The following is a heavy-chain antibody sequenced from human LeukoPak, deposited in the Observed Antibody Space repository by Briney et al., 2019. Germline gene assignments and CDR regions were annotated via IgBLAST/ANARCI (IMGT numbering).Heavy chain of an antibody. CDR2: LDPADGER. V-gene: IGHV1-24*01. D-gene: IGHD2-2*01. J-gene: IGHJ5*02. CDR1: GFILSELS. Sequence: ASVKVSCKVSGFILSELSIHWVRQAPGKGLEWMGGLDPADGERLYAQNFQGRVTMTEDTSTDTAYMELSSLRSDDTAVYYCSTFYLGLALAPATINNWFDPWGQGTLVTVSS. CDR3: STFYLGLALAPATINNWFDP.